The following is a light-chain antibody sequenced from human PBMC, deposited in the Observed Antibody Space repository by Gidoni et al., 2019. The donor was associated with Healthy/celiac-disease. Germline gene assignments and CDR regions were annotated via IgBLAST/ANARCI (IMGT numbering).Light chain of an antibody. CDR2: AAS. CDR3: QQLNSYPYT. Sequence: DIQLTQSPSFRSASVGDRVTITCLASQGISSYLAWYQQKPGKAPKLLIYAASTLQSGVPSRFSGSGSGTEFTLTISSLQPEDFATYYCQQLNSYPYTFGQXTKLEIK. CDR1: QGISSY. V-gene: IGKV1-9*01. J-gene: IGKJ2*01.